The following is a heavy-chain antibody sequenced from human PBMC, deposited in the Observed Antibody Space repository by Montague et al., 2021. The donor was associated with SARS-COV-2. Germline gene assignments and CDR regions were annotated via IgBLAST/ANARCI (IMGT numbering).Heavy chain of an antibody. CDR1: GFSLSTSGMC. J-gene: IGHJ3*02. CDR2: IDCDDDK. V-gene: IGHV2-70*11. D-gene: IGHD3-22*01. CDR3: ARTPYYYDSSGYYSGVFDI. Sequence: PALVKPTQTLTLTCTFSGFSLSTSGMCVSWIRQPPGKALEWLARIDCDDDKYYSTSLKTRLTISKDTSKNQVVLTMTNMDPVDTATYYCARTPYYYDSSGYYSGVFDIWGKGTMVPVSS.